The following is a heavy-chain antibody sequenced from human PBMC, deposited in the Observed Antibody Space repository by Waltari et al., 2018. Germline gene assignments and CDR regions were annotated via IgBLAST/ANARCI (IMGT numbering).Heavy chain of an antibody. CDR2: IYYTGST. Sequence: QLQLQESGPGLVKPSETLSLTCTVSGGSISSSSYYWGWIRQPPGKGLEWIGSIYYTGSTHYTPSPKSRVTISVDTSKNQFSLKLSSVTAADTAVYYCARHVPLGYCSTTSCHSFDYWGQGTLVTVSS. CDR3: ARHVPLGYCSTTSCHSFDY. J-gene: IGHJ4*02. V-gene: IGHV4-39*01. D-gene: IGHD2-2*01. CDR1: GGSISSSSYY.